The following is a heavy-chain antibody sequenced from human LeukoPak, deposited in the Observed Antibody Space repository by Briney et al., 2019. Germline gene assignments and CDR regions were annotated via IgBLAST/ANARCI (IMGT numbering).Heavy chain of an antibody. J-gene: IGHJ5*02. CDR2: ISGSGSTT. CDR3: AKDPIPAGVLMPTIMHL. Sequence: GGSLRLSCAASGFTFSDYGMSWVRQAPGKGLEWVSGISGSGSTTDYAESVKGRFTLSRENSKNTLYLKMTSPRAQDTAASYCAKDPIPAGVLMPTIMHLWGQGTLVIVSS. V-gene: IGHV3-23*01. D-gene: IGHD2-8*01. CDR1: GFTFSDYG.